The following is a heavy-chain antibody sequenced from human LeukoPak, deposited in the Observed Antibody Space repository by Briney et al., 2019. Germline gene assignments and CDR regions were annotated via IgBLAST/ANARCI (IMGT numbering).Heavy chain of an antibody. Sequence: ASVKVSCTASGYTFSSYDINWVRQATGQGLEWMGWMNPNSGNTGYAQKFQGRVTMTRNTSISTAYMELSSLRSEDTAVYYCARVSMVRGAAPYNWFDPWGQGTLVTVSS. CDR1: GYTFSSYD. J-gene: IGHJ5*02. V-gene: IGHV1-8*01. CDR2: MNPNSGNT. D-gene: IGHD3-10*01. CDR3: ARVSMVRGAAPYNWFDP.